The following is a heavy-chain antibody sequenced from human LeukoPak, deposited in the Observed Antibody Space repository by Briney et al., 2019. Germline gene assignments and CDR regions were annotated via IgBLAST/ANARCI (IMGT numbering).Heavy chain of an antibody. CDR2: ISAHNGNT. CDR3: ARDPPYKEIAVARSDY. Sequence: ASVKVSCKASGYTFTSYGISWVRQAPGQGLEWMGWISAHNGNTNYAQKLQGRVTMTTDTSTSTAYMELRSLRSDDTAVYYCARDPPYKEIAVARSDYWGQGTLVTVSS. D-gene: IGHD6-19*01. V-gene: IGHV1-18*01. CDR1: GYTFTSYG. J-gene: IGHJ4*02.